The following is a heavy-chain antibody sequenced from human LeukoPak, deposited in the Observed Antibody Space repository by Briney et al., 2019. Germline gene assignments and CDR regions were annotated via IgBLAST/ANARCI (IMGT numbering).Heavy chain of an antibody. CDR2: IYYIWST. J-gene: IGHJ3*02. Sequence: RTADTESLMCPVSGRSVSIGSYYSAWIRQPPGRGLEWFGRIYYIWSTYYNPSLNTPATISVEKSKNQFSLKLSSVTAADTAVYYCARLTGGSYYWGRTERVVENAFDIWGQGTMVTVSS. CDR3: ARLTGGSYYWGRTERVVENAFDI. CDR1: GRSVSIGSYY. D-gene: IGHD1-26*01. V-gene: IGHV4-39*01.